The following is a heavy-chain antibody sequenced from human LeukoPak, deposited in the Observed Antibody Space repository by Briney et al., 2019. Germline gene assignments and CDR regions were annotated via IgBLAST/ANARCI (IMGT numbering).Heavy chain of an antibody. CDR3: ARDRAITSIGSYYYYGMDV. CDR2: INPNSGGT. J-gene: IGHJ6*02. Sequence: ASVKVSCKASGYTFTGYYMHWVRQAPGQGLEWMGWINPNSGGTNCAQKFQGRVTMTRDTSISTAYMELSRLRSDDTAVYYCARDRAITSIGSYYYYGMDVWGQGTTVTVSS. CDR1: GYTFTGYY. D-gene: IGHD1-14*01. V-gene: IGHV1-2*02.